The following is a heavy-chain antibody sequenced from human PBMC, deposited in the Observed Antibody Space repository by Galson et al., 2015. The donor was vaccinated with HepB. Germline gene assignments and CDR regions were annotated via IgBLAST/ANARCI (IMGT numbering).Heavy chain of an antibody. CDR1: GFTFSSYS. D-gene: IGHD6-19*01. J-gene: IGHJ4*02. CDR3: ARTIAVAGTSGGDY. CDR2: ISSSSRTI. Sequence: SLRLSCAASGFTFSSYSMNWVRQAPGKGLEWVSYISSSSRTIYYADSEKGRFTISRDDAKNSLYLQMNSLRDEDTAVYYCARTIAVAGTSGGDYWGQGTLVTVSS. V-gene: IGHV3-48*02.